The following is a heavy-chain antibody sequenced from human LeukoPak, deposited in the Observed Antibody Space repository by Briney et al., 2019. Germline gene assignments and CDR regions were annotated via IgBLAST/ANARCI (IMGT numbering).Heavy chain of an antibody. CDR1: GGSISSSSYY. CDR3: AQGDYAFDY. V-gene: IGHV4-39*07. J-gene: IGHJ4*02. Sequence: SETLSLTCAVSGGSISSSSYYWGWIRQPPGKGLEWIGEINHSGNTNYNPSLKSRVSISIDTSKNHFSLKVSSVTAADTAVYYCAQGDYAFDYWGQGTLVTVSS. CDR2: INHSGNT. D-gene: IGHD4-17*01.